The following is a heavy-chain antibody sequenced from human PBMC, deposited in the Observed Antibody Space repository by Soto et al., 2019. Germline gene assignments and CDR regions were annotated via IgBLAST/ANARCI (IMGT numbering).Heavy chain of an antibody. Sequence: SETLSLTCTVSGGSISGYYWSWIRQPPGKGLEWIAYIYYSGSTNYNPSLKSRVTISVDTSKNQLSLKVTSVTAADTAAYYCARLRGHDYTNYGWFDPWGQGTLVTVSS. CDR1: GGSISGYY. D-gene: IGHD4-4*01. V-gene: IGHV4-59*08. CDR3: ARLRGHDYTNYGWFDP. CDR2: IYYSGST. J-gene: IGHJ5*02.